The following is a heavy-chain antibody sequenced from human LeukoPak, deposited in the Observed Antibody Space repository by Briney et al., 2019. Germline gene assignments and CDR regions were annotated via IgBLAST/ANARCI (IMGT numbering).Heavy chain of an antibody. CDR1: GFTFSNYA. Sequence: PGGSLRLSCAASGFTFSNYAMHWVRQAPGKGLEWVAVISDDGSNEYYADSMKGRFTISRDNSKNALYLQMNSLRAEDTAVYYCARDFRDRFLEYLSNWFDPWGQGTLVTVSS. D-gene: IGHD3-3*01. V-gene: IGHV3-30*04. CDR2: ISDDGSNE. CDR3: ARDFRDRFLEYLSNWFDP. J-gene: IGHJ5*02.